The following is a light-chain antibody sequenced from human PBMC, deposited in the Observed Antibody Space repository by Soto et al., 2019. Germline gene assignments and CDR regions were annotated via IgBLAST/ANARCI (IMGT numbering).Light chain of an antibody. CDR3: QQYNDWPLT. Sequence: EIVMTQSPATLSVSPGERATLSCRASQSINNNLAWYQQKRCQVPRLLIYGASSRATGTPARFSGSGSGTGFTLTISSLQSEDFAMYYCQQYNDWPLTFGGGTKVEIK. CDR1: QSINNN. V-gene: IGKV3-15*01. J-gene: IGKJ4*01. CDR2: GAS.